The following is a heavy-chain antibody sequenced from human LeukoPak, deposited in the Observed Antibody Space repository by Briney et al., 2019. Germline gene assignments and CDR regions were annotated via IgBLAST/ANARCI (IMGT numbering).Heavy chain of an antibody. CDR2: IYHSGDT. J-gene: IGHJ4*02. Sequence: SGTLSLTCAVSGGSISTSNWWSWVRQPPGQGLEWIGEIYHSGDTNYNPSLKSRVTVSVDKSKNQFSLMLNSVTAADTAVYYCARGRGYDFEPLDYWGQGTLVTVSS. CDR1: GGSISTSNW. V-gene: IGHV4-4*02. D-gene: IGHD5-12*01. CDR3: ARGRGYDFEPLDY.